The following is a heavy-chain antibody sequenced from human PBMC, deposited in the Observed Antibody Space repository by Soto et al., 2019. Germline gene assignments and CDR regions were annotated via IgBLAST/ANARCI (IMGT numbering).Heavy chain of an antibody. CDR2: INPNSGGT. CDR3: ARDRSHSGFSP. D-gene: IGHD6-19*01. J-gene: IGHJ5*02. Sequence: ASVKVSCKASGYTFTGYYMHWVRQAPGQGLEWMGWINPNSGGTNYAQKFQGRFTISRDNAKNSLYLQMNSLRAEDTAVYYCARDRSHSGFSPWGQGTLVTVSS. CDR1: GYTFTGYY. V-gene: IGHV1-2*02.